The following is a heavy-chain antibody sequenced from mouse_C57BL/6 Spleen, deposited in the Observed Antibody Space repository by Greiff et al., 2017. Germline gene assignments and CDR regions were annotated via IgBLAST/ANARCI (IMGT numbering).Heavy chain of an antibody. CDR2: INPYNGDT. Sequence: EVKLVESGPELVKPGDSVKISCKASGYSFTGYFMNWVMQSHGKSLEWIGRINPYNGDTFYNQKFKGKATLTVDKSSSTAHMELRSLTSEDSAVYYCAREETAQAASFAYWGQGTLVTVSA. D-gene: IGHD3-2*02. CDR1: GYSFTGYF. CDR3: AREETAQAASFAY. J-gene: IGHJ3*01. V-gene: IGHV1-20*01.